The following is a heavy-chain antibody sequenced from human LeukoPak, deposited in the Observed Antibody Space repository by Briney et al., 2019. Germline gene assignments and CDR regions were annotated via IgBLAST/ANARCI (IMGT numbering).Heavy chain of an antibody. D-gene: IGHD3-10*01. CDR1: GFTFSSYS. J-gene: IGHJ5*02. Sequence: GGSLRLSCAASGFTFSSYSMNWVRQAPGKGLEWVSSISSSSSYIYYADSVKGRFTISRDNAKNSLYLQMNSLRAEDTAVYYCARGHYYGSGSYPAPFDPWGQGALVTVSS. V-gene: IGHV3-21*01. CDR2: ISSSSSYI. CDR3: ARGHYYGSGSYPAPFDP.